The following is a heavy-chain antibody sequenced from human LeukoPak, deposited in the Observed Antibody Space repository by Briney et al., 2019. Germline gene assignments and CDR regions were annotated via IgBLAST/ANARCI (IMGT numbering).Heavy chain of an antibody. Sequence: PGGSLRLSCAASGFTFSSYAMSWVRQAPGKGLEWVSAISGSGGSTYYADSVKGRFTISRDNSKNTLYLQMNGLRAEDTAVYYCAKIFGEFDWFMDVWGQGTTVTVSS. CDR3: AKIFGEFDWFMDV. CDR2: ISGSGGST. V-gene: IGHV3-23*01. J-gene: IGHJ6*02. D-gene: IGHD3-9*01. CDR1: GFTFSSYA.